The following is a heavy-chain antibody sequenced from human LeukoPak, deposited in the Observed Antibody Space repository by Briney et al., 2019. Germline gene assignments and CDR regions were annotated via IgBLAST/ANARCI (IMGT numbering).Heavy chain of an antibody. V-gene: IGHV3-30*02. J-gene: IGHJ4*02. CDR1: GFTFSYYA. CDR3: AKDLDRSVWLSHY. D-gene: IGHD3-22*01. CDR2: IGYDGTNK. Sequence: PGGSLRLSCVASGFTFSYYAMHWVRQAPGKGLEWVAFIGYDGTNKYYAESVNGRFTISRDNSINTLYLQMNSLRPDDTAVYYCAKDLDRSVWLSHYWGQGTLVTVSS.